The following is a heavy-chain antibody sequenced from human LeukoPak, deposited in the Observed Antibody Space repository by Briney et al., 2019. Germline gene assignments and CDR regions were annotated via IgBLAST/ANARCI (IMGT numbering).Heavy chain of an antibody. J-gene: IGHJ4*02. CDR3: ASDWERYYFDY. V-gene: IGHV3-30*04. D-gene: IGHD1-1*01. CDR1: GFTFSSYA. CDR2: ISYDGSNK. Sequence: PGRSLRLSCAASGFTFSSYAMHWVRQAPGKGLEWVAVISYDGSNKYYADSVKGRFTISRDNSKNTLYLQMNSLRAEDTAVYYCASDWERYYFDYWGQGTLVTVSS.